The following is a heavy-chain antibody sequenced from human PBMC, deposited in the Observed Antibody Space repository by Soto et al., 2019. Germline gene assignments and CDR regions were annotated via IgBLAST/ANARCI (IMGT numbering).Heavy chain of an antibody. J-gene: IGHJ4*02. V-gene: IGHV3-23*01. CDR1: GFTFSSYA. CDR3: AKSPKTIAAPSSLLSLSSEIQSYFDS. D-gene: IGHD6-6*01. Sequence: PGGSLRLSCVASGFTFSSYAMSWVRQAPGKGLEWVSTVRRSGGSTFYADSVKGRFTISRDNSKNTLYLQMNSLRAGDTAVYYCAKSPKTIAAPSSLLSLSSEIQSYFDSWGQGTLVTFSS. CDR2: VRRSGGST.